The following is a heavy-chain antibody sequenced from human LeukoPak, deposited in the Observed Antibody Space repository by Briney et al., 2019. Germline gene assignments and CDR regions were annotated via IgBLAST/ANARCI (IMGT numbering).Heavy chain of an antibody. D-gene: IGHD4-4*01. CDR1: GGSISSYY. CDR3: ARDYRNYPGFFDY. J-gene: IGHJ4*02. CDR2: IYYSGST. Sequence: SETLSLTCTVSGGSISSYYRSWIRQPPGKGLEWIGYIYYSGSTNYNPSLKSRVTISVDTSKNQFSLKLSSVTAADTAVYYCARDYRNYPGFFDYWGQGTLVTVSS. V-gene: IGHV4-59*01.